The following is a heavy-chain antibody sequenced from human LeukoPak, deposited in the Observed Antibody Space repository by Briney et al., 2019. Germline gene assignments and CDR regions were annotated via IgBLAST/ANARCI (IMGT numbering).Heavy chain of an antibody. Sequence: GGSLRLSCAASGFTFSSYSMNWVRQAPGKGLEWVSSISSSSSYIYYADSVKGRFTISRDNAKNSLYLQMNSLRAEDTAVYYCARDGATTIFGVVTFDYWGRGTLVTVSS. V-gene: IGHV3-21*01. CDR1: GFTFSSYS. D-gene: IGHD3-3*01. J-gene: IGHJ4*02. CDR2: ISSSSSYI. CDR3: ARDGATTIFGVVTFDY.